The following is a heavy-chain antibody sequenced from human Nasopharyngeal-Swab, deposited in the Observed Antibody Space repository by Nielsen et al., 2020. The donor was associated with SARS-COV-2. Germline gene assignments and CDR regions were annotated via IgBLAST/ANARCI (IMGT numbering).Heavy chain of an antibody. CDR3: VRAYYDSGGFSNPFDN. D-gene: IGHD3-22*01. CDR1: GYTFTDFD. V-gene: IGHV1-3*04. J-gene: IGHJ4*02. CDR2: INTGNGVT. Sequence: ASVKVSCKASGYTFTDFDINWVRQATGQGLEWMGWINTGNGVTKYSEKFQDRVTITRDTLANIAYMDLSSLRSEDTAVYYCVRAYYDSGGFSNPFDNWGQGTLVTVPS.